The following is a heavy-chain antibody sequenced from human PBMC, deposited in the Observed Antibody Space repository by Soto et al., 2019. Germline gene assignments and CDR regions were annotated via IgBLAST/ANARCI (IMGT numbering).Heavy chain of an antibody. Sequence: EVQLLESGGGLVQPGGSLRLSCAASGFTFSSYAMRWVRQAPGKGLEWVSAISGSGDSTYYADSVKGRFTVSRDNSKNTLYLQMNSLRAEDTAVYDCARRGSGSYYDYWGQGTLVNVSS. CDR3: ARRGSGSYYDY. J-gene: IGHJ4*02. D-gene: IGHD1-26*01. V-gene: IGHV3-23*01. CDR1: GFTFSSYA. CDR2: ISGSGDST.